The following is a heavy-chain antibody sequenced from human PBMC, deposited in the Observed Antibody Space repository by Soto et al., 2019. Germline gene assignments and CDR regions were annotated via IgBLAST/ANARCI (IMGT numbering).Heavy chain of an antibody. CDR1: GYTFSDFD. J-gene: IGHJ6*02. Sequence: QAHLEQSGAEVKRPGASVKVSCKASGYTFSDFDINWLRQAAGQGPEWMGWMNAKSGDTFSAQRFQGKFNMTWDTSLSTAYMEVGSLTSDDAAIYYCARGNPFNYAGFDVWGQGPTVAVSS. CDR3: ARGNPFNYAGFDV. V-gene: IGHV1-8*01. CDR2: MNAKSGDT. D-gene: IGHD3-16*01.